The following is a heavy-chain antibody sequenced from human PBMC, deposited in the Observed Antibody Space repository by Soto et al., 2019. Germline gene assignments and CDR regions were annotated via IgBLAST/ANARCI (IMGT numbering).Heavy chain of an antibody. V-gene: IGHV3-23*01. J-gene: IGHJ4*02. CDR2: IIVTGRTS. CDR1: GFTFSSYT. D-gene: IGHD1-26*01. CDR3: AKRGGPYYAGYFDY. Sequence: PGGSLRLSWSASGFTFSSYTMNWVRQAPGKGLEWVATIIVTGRTSYYADFVKGRFTISRDNSNNMVHLQINSLRAEDTAVYYCAKRGGPYYAGYFDYCGQGSLVTFSS.